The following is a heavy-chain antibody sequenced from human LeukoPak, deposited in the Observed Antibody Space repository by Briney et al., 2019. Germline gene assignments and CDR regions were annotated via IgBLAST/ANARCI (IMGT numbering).Heavy chain of an antibody. V-gene: IGHV4-34*01. D-gene: IGHD3-22*01. J-gene: IGHJ4*02. Sequence: SETLSLTCAVYGGSSSGYYWSWIRQPPGKGLEWIGEINHSGSTNYNPSLKSRVTISVDTSKNQFSLKLSSVTAADTAVYYCASRNYYDSGWGQGTLVTVSS. CDR3: ASRNYYDSG. CDR1: GGSSSGYY. CDR2: INHSGST.